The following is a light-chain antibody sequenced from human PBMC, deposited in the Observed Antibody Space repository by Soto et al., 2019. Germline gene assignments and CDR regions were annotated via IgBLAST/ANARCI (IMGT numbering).Light chain of an antibody. CDR2: KAS. CDR1: QSVSNY. Sequence: DIQMTQSPSTLSASVGDRVTITCRASQSVSNYLAWYQHKPGKAPKLLIYKASNLQSGVPSRFSGSGSGTEFTLTINSQQPDDFATYYCQQYETFLETFGQGTKV. CDR3: QQYETFLET. J-gene: IGKJ1*01. V-gene: IGKV1-5*03.